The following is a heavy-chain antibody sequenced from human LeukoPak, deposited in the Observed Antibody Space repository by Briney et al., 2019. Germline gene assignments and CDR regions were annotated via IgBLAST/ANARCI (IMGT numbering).Heavy chain of an antibody. CDR3: ARGLWWSKYYFDY. V-gene: IGHV3-23*01. CDR1: GFTFTNYA. Sequence: GGSLRLSCAASGFTFTNYAMSWVRQARGKGLDFVSSISNSGETTNYADSVKGRFTISRDNSKNTLYLQMNSLRAEDTAVYYCARGLWWSKYYFDYWGQGTLVTVSS. D-gene: IGHD2-21*01. J-gene: IGHJ4*02. CDR2: ISNSGETT.